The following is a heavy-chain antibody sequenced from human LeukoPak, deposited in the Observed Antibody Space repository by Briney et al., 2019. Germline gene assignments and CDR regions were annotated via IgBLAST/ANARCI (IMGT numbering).Heavy chain of an antibody. CDR2: INHSGST. V-gene: IGHV4-34*01. Sequence: SETLPLTCAVYGGSFSGYYWSWIRQPPGKGLEWIGEINHSGSTNYNPSLKSRVTISVDTSKNQFSLKLSSVTAADTAVYYCARGPTQYYDFWSGYYYYGMDVWGQGTTVTVSS. D-gene: IGHD3-3*01. J-gene: IGHJ6*02. CDR1: GGSFSGYY. CDR3: ARGPTQYYDFWSGYYYYGMDV.